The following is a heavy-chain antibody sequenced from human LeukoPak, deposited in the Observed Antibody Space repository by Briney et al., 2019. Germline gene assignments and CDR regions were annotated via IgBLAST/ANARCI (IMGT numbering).Heavy chain of an antibody. V-gene: IGHV3-15*01. Sequence: GGSLRLSCAASGFTFSNAGMSWVRQAPGKGLEWVGRIKRKTDSRDTDYAAPVKGTFTISRDDSKSTLYLQMNSLKAEDTAVYYCTRGSLPIVVVPAGCDYWGQGTLVTVSS. CDR3: TRGSLPIVVVPAGCDY. CDR2: IKRKTDSRDT. J-gene: IGHJ4*02. CDR1: GFTFSNAG. D-gene: IGHD2-2*01.